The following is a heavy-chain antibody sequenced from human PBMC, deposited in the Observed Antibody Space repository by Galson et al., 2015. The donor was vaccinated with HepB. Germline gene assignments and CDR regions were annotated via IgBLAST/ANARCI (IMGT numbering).Heavy chain of an antibody. Sequence: SLRLSCAASGFTFSSYAMHWVRQAPGKGLEWVAVISYDGSNKYYADSVKGRFTISRDNSKNTLYLQMNSLRAEDTAVYYCARATWRCSSTSCLPRDYWGQGTLVTVSS. CDR1: GFTFSSYA. D-gene: IGHD2-2*01. CDR2: ISYDGSNK. CDR3: ARATWRCSSTSCLPRDY. J-gene: IGHJ4*02. V-gene: IGHV3-30-3*01.